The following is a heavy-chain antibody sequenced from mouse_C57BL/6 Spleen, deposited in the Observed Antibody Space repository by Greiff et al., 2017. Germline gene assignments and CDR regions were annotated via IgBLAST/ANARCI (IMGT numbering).Heavy chain of an antibody. CDR2: IYPRDGST. V-gene: IGHV1-78*01. J-gene: IGHJ4*01. D-gene: IGHD2-5*01. CDR3: ARSYYSNPYAMDY. Sequence: VHLVESDAELVKPGASVKISCKVSGYTFTDHTIHWMKQRPEQGLEWIGYIYPRDGSTKYNEKFKGKATLTADKSSSTAYMQLNSLTSEDSAVYFCARSYYSNPYAMDYWGQGTSVTVSS. CDR1: GYTFTDHT.